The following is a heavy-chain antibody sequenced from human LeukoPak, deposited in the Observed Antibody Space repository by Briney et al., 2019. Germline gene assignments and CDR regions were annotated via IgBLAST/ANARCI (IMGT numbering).Heavy chain of an antibody. CDR1: GFTFSSYA. CDR3: AKGIKYYSSSGYHYFDH. D-gene: IGHD3-22*01. V-gene: IGHV3-23*01. J-gene: IGHJ4*02. CDR2: VSGNGGST. Sequence: PGGSLRLSCAASGFTFSSYAMSWVRQAPGKGLEWVSAVSGNGGSTNYVDSVRGRFTISRDNSGNTLYLQMSSLRAEDTAVYFCAKGIKYYSSSGYHYFDHWGLGTVVTVSS.